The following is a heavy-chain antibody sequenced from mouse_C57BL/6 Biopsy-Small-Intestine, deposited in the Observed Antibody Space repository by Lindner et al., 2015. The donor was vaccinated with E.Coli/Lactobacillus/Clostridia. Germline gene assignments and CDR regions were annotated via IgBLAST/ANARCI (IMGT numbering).Heavy chain of an antibody. V-gene: IGHV1-42*01. Sequence: VQLQESGPELVKPGTSVKISCKASGYSFTGYYMNWVKQSPEKSLEWIGEINPSTGGITYNQKFKAKATLTVDKSSSTAYMQLKSLTSEDSAIYYCARTGLTGSWYFDVWGTGTTVTVSS. CDR2: INPSTGGI. CDR1: GYSFTGYY. CDR3: ARTGLTGSWYFDV. D-gene: IGHD4-1*01. J-gene: IGHJ1*03.